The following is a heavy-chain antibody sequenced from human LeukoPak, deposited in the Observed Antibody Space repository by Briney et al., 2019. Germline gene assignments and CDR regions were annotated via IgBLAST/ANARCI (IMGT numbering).Heavy chain of an antibody. V-gene: IGHV3-21*01. CDR3: ARDRSTPPNVFDM. D-gene: IGHD2-15*01. Sequence: PGGSLRLSCAASGFTFSDYSVNWVRQAPGKGLEWVSSISSTSSYIYYADSVKGRFTISRDNAKNSLYLQMNSLRDEDTAVYYCARDRSTPPNVFDMGGQGTMVTVS. CDR2: ISSTSSYI. CDR1: GFTFSDYS. J-gene: IGHJ3*02.